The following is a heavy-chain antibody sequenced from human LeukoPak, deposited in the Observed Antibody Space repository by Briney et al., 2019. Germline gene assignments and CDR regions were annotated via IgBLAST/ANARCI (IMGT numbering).Heavy chain of an antibody. Sequence: SETLSLTCAVYGGSFSGYYWSWIRQPPGKGLEWIGEINHSGSTNYNPSLKSRVTISVDTSKNQFSLKLSSVTAADTAVYYCARGHSESEYWGQGTLVTVSS. CDR3: ARGHSESEY. CDR2: INHSGST. V-gene: IGHV4-34*01. CDR1: GGSFSGYY. J-gene: IGHJ4*02.